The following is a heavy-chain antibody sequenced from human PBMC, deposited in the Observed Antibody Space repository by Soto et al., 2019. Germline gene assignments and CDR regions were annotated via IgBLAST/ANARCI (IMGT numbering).Heavy chain of an antibody. D-gene: IGHD3-10*01. V-gene: IGHV4-39*01. CDR2: IYYTGST. Sequence: QLQLQESGPGLVKPSETLSLTCTVSGDSISSSSYYWGWIRQPPGKGLEWIGSIYYTGSTFYNPSLQRXXXXXXXXXXXXXXXXXXXXXATDTAVYYCARQEGYRAGCPGYWGQGSQVTVSS. CDR1: GDSISSSSYY. CDR3: ARQEGYRAGCPGY. J-gene: IGHJ4*02.